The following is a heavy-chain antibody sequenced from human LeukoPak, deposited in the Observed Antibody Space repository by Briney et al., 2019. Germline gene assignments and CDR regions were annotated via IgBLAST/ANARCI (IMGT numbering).Heavy chain of an antibody. Sequence: SEPLSLTFAVYGGSFSGYYWTWIRPPPGKGLEWIGEINHSGSTNYNPSLKSRVTISVDTSKNQFSLKLSSVTAADTAVYYCARRLRYGIYYYMDVWGKGTTVTISS. V-gene: IGHV4-34*01. D-gene: IGHD4-17*01. J-gene: IGHJ6*03. CDR3: ARRLRYGIYYYMDV. CDR1: GGSFSGYY. CDR2: INHSGST.